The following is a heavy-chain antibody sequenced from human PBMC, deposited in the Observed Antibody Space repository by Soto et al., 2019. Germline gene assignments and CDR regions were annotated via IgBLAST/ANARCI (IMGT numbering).Heavy chain of an antibody. CDR3: AADFGRQWLNPADMDV. CDR2: IVVGSGNT. CDR1: GFTFTSSA. D-gene: IGHD6-19*01. Sequence: GASVKVSCKASGFTFTSSAMQWVRQARGQRLEWIGWIVVGSGNTNYAQKFQERVTITRYMSTSTAYMELSSLRSEDTALYYCAADFGRQWLNPADMDVWGKGTTVTVSS. V-gene: IGHV1-58*02. J-gene: IGHJ6*03.